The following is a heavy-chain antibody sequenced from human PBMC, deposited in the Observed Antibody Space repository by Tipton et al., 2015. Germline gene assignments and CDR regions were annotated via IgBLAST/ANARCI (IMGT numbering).Heavy chain of an antibody. Sequence: GSLRLSCAASGFIFSSYSMNWVRQAPGKGLEWVANIRQDGGETYYLDSVKGRFTISRDSAKNSLYLQMNNLRAEDTAVYYCAKNDDFWSGQYPAYFGSWGQGTLVTVSS. J-gene: IGHJ4*02. CDR2: IRQDGGET. V-gene: IGHV3-7*01. CDR3: AKNDDFWSGQYPAYFGS. D-gene: IGHD3-3*01. CDR1: GFIFSSYS.